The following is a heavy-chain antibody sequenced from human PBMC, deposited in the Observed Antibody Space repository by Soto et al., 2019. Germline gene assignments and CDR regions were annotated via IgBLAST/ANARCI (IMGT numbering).Heavy chain of an antibody. CDR1: GGSISSGGYY. CDR3: ARDRDSGWFDAFDI. D-gene: IGHD6-19*01. J-gene: IGHJ3*02. Sequence: SETLSLTCTVSGGSISSGGYYWSWIRQHPGKGLEWIGYIYYSGSTYYNPSLKSRVTISVDTSKNQFSLKLSSVTAADTAVHYCARDRDSGWFDAFDIWGQGTMVTVSS. CDR2: IYYSGST. V-gene: IGHV4-31*03.